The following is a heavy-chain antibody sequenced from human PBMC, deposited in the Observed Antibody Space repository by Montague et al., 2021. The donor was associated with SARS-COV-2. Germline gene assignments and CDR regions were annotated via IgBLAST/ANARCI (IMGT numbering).Heavy chain of an antibody. CDR2: IHHGGST. J-gene: IGHJ6*03. D-gene: IGHD3-10*01. CDR1: GGSFSTYS. V-gene: IGHV4-34*01. CDR3: ARLGDGVVPSPILGVGSYYSYYYMDV. Sequence: SETLSLTCAVYGGSFSTYSWDWIRQPPGKGLEWIGEIHHGGSTNYNPSLKSRVTISADTSKNQFSLKLTSVAAAVTAVYYCARLGDGVVPSPILGVGSYYSYYYMDVWGKGTTVTVSS.